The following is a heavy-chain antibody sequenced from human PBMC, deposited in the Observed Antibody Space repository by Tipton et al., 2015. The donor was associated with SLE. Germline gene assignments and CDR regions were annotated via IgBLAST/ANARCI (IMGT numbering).Heavy chain of an antibody. CDR3: ARGHGRVDY. V-gene: IGHV4-30-2*01. Sequence: TLSLTCAVSGGSISSGGYSWSWIRQPPGKGLEWIGYIYHSGSTYYNPSLKSRVTISVDTSKNQFSLKLSSVTAADTAVYYCARGHGRVDYWGQGTLVTVSS. CDR1: GGSISSGGYS. J-gene: IGHJ4*02. CDR2: IYHSGST.